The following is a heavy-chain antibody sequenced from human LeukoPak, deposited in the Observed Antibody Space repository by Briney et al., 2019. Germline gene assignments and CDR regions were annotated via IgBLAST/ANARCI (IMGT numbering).Heavy chain of an antibody. J-gene: IGHJ3*02. D-gene: IGHD6-13*01. CDR2: IYSSGSN. CDR3: ARGGIDQPMNDAFDI. CDR1: GGSINIYY. Sequence: PSETLSLTCTVSGGSINIYYWSWIRQPAGKGLEWSGSIYSSGSNNYNPSLKIRVTISVDTSKNQFPLKLSSVPAADTAVYYRARGGIDQPMNDAFDIWGQGTMVTVSS. V-gene: IGHV4-4*07.